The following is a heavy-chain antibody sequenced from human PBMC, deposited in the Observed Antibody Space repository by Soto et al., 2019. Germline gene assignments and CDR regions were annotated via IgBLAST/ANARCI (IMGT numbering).Heavy chain of an antibody. J-gene: IGHJ4*02. Sequence: TLPLTCTVSGGSISSGGYYWSWIRQHPGKGLEWIGYIYYSGSTYYNPSLKSRVTISVDTSKNQFSLKLSSVTAADTAVYYCARSGYSYGPNPLLYWGQGTLVTVSS. CDR2: IYYSGST. CDR1: GGSISSGGYY. CDR3: ARSGYSYGPNPLLY. D-gene: IGHD5-18*01. V-gene: IGHV4-31*03.